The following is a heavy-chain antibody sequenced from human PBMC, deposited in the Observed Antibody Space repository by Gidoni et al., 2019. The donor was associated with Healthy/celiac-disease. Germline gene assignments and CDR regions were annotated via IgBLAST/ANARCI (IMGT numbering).Heavy chain of an antibody. CDR2: INYSGST. D-gene: IGHD3-22*01. CDR1: GGSLSGYY. Sequence: QVLLQQCGAGLLKPLETLSLTSAVYGGSLSGYYWRRFRNPPGKGPEWIGEINYSGSTNYNPSLKSRVTISVDTSKNQFSMKLSSVTAADTAVYYCARASRRYYYDSSGTGSGAFDIWGQGTMVTVSS. V-gene: IGHV4-34*01. CDR3: ARASRRYYYDSSGTGSGAFDI. J-gene: IGHJ3*02.